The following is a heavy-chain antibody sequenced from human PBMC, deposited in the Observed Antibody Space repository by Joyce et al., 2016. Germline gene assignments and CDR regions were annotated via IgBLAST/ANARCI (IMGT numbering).Heavy chain of an antibody. CDR3: ARGGTSSDHFFFYTLDI. CDR1: GGAFSHFP. CDR2: ISPFFGAA. Sequence: QVLLVQSGATVKRPGSSLKVSCKFSGGAFSHFPVNWVRKAPGQRLEWMGGISPFFGAAKYAEHFQGRVTLTADLSTRTAFMKLSSLTSADTAIYYCARGGTSSDHFFFYTLDIWGPGTTVIVSS. D-gene: IGHD1-14*01. V-gene: IGHV1-69*12. J-gene: IGHJ6*02.